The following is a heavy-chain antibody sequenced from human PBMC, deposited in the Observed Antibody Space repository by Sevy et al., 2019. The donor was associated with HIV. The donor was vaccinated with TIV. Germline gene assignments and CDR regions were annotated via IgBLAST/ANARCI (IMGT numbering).Heavy chain of an antibody. V-gene: IGHV4-4*02. D-gene: IGHD5-18*01. J-gene: IGHJ6*03. CDR1: GGSISSSNW. CDR3: ARGTAMAGLYYYYYMDV. CDR2: IYRSGRT. Sequence: SETLSLTCAVSGGSISSSNWWSWVRQPPGKGLEWIGEIYRSGRTNSNPSLKGRVTITVDKSKNQFSLKLSSVTAADTAVYYCARGTAMAGLYYYYYMDVWGQGTTVTVSS.